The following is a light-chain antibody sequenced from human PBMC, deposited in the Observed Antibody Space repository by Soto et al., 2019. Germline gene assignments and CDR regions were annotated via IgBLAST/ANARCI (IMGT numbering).Light chain of an antibody. CDR1: QSISSY. CDR2: AAV. V-gene: IGKV1-39*01. CDR3: QQSYSSPPT. J-gene: IGKJ1*01. Sequence: DIQMTQSPFSLSASVGDRVTITCRASQSISSYLNWYQQKPGKPPKLLIYAAVSLQSGIPSRFSAYGSGTDFTLTISSLQPEDFATYYCQQSYSSPPTFGQGTKVDIK.